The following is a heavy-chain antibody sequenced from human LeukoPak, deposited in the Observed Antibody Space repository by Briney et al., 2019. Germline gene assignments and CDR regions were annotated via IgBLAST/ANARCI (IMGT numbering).Heavy chain of an antibody. CDR1: GYSFTAYH. CDR2: LNPNSGGT. J-gene: IGHJ5*02. V-gene: IGHV1-2*02. CDR3: ARAKSQDCSIVNCQEWFDP. Sequence: ASVKVSCKASGYSFTAYHINWVRQAPGQGLEWMGWLNPNSGGTNYAQKFQGRVTMTRDTSISTAYMEVSRLRSDDTAVYYCARAKSQDCSIVNCQEWFDPWGQGTLVTVPS. D-gene: IGHD2-2*01.